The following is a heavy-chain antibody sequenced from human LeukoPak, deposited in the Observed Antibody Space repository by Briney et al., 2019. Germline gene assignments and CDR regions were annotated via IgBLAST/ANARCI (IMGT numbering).Heavy chain of an antibody. V-gene: IGHV3-7*01. CDR3: AREFPFYYHMDV. J-gene: IGHJ6*03. CDR2: IKQDGKAK. Sequence: GGSLRLSCAASGFTVSSNYMSWVRQAPGKGLEWVANIKQDGKAKYYVDSVKGRFTISRDSAKNSLYLQMNSLRVEDTAVYYCAREFPFYYHMDVWGKGTTVTVSS. CDR1: GFTVSSNY.